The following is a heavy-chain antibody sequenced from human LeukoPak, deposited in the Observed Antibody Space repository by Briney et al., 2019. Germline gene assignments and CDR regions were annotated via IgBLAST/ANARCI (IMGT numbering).Heavy chain of an antibody. Sequence: SVKVSCTASRGTFSSYAISWGRQSPGQGREWMGGIIPIFGTANYAQNFQGRVTITTDESTSTAYMQLSSLRSEEPAVYSCASGLPQDWFDPWGQGTLVTVSS. D-gene: IGHD3/OR15-3a*01. CDR2: IIPIFGTA. CDR1: RGTFSSYA. CDR3: ASGLPQDWFDP. J-gene: IGHJ5*02. V-gene: IGHV1-69*05.